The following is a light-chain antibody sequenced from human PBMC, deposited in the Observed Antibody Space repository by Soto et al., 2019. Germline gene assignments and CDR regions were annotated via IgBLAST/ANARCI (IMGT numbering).Light chain of an antibody. J-gene: IGLJ2*01. CDR3: QTWDTGARVV. CDR1: SGHSSYA. CDR2: LSSDGSH. Sequence: QSVLTQLPSASASLGASVKLTCTLSSGHSSYAIAWHQQQPEKGPRYLMKLSSDGSHSKGDGIPDRFSGSSSGAERYLTISSLQSEDEADYYCQTWDTGARVVFGEGTKLTVL. V-gene: IGLV4-69*01.